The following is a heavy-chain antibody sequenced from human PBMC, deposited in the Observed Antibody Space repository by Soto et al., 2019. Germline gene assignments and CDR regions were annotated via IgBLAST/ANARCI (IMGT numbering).Heavy chain of an antibody. Sequence: GGSLRLSCAASGFTFSSYEMNWVRQAPGKGLEWVSYISSSGSTIYYADSVKGRFTISRDNAKNSLYLQMNSLRAEDTAVYYCARDSSTVTTSYYGVDVWGQGTTVTVSS. V-gene: IGHV3-48*03. CDR2: ISSSGSTI. CDR3: ARDSSTVTTSYYGVDV. J-gene: IGHJ6*02. D-gene: IGHD4-4*01. CDR1: GFTFSSYE.